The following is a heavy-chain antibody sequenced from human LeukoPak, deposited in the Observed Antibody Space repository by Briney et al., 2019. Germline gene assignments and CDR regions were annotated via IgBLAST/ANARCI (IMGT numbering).Heavy chain of an antibody. D-gene: IGHD4-17*01. J-gene: IGHJ5*02. CDR3: ARGWLTSAGFDP. Sequence: SETLSLTCTVSGGSISSYYWSWIRQPPGKGLEWIGYIYYSGSTNYNPSLKSRVTISVDTSKNQLSLQLNSVTPEDTAVYYCARGWLTSAGFDPWGQGTLVTVSS. CDR2: IYYSGST. CDR1: GGSISSYY. V-gene: IGHV4-59*12.